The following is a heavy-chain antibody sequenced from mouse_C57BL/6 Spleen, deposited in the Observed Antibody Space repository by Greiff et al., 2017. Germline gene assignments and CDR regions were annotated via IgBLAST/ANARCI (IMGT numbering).Heavy chain of an antibody. CDR1: GYTFTSYW. CDR3: ARDAMDY. V-gene: IGHV1-50*01. Sequence: VQLQQPGAELVKPGASVKLSCKASGYTFTSYWMQWVKQRPGQGLEWIGEIDPSDSYTNYNQKFKGKATLTVDTSSSTAYMQLSSLTSEDSAVYYCARDAMDYWGQGTSGTVSS. J-gene: IGHJ4*01. CDR2: IDPSDSYT.